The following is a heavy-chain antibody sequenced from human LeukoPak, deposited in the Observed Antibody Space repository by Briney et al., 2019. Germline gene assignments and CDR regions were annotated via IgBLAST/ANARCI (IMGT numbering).Heavy chain of an antibody. J-gene: IGHJ4*02. CDR1: GFTFSSYW. D-gene: IGHD4-17*01. CDR3: ARDRHGDYASPKPDY. CDR2: IKQDGSEK. V-gene: IGHV3-7*01. Sequence: GGSLRLSCAASGFTFSSYWMSWVRQAPGKGLEGVANIKQDGSEKYYVDSVKGRFTISRDNAKNSLYLQMISLRAEATAVYYMARDRHGDYASPKPDYWGQGTLVTVSS.